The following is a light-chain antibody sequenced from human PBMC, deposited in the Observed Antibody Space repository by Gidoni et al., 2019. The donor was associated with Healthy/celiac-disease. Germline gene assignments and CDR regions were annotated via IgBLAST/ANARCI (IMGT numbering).Light chain of an antibody. CDR2: DAS. Sequence: EIVLTQSPATLSLSPGERATLSCRASQSVSSYLAWYQQKPGQAPRLLIYDASNSATGIPARFSGSGSGTDFTLTISSLEPEDFAVYYCQQRSNWWWTFGQGTKVEIK. CDR3: QQRSNWWWT. J-gene: IGKJ1*01. V-gene: IGKV3-11*01. CDR1: QSVSSY.